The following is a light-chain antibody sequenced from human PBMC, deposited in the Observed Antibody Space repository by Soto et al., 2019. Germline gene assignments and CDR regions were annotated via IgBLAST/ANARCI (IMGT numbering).Light chain of an antibody. Sequence: QSVLTQPASVSGSPGQSITISCTGTSSDVGGYNYVSWYQQHPGKAPKLMIYDVSNRPSGVSNRFSGSKSGNTASLTISGLQAEDEADYYCSSYTSSSIPDVVFGGGTQLTVL. CDR3: SSYTSSSIPDVV. V-gene: IGLV2-14*01. J-gene: IGLJ2*01. CDR1: SSDVGGYNY. CDR2: DVS.